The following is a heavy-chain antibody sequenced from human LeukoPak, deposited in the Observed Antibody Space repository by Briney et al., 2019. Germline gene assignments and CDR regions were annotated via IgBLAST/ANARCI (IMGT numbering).Heavy chain of an antibody. CDR1: GGSFSDYY. J-gene: IGHJ4*02. Sequence: SETLSLTCAVYGGSFSDYYWSWIRQPPGKGLEWIGSIYHSGTTYYNPSLKSRVTISVDTSKNQFSLKLSSVTAADTAVYYCARRYGSGSSGTFDYWGQGTLVTVSS. CDR2: IYHSGTT. V-gene: IGHV4-34*01. D-gene: IGHD3-10*01. CDR3: ARRYGSGSSGTFDY.